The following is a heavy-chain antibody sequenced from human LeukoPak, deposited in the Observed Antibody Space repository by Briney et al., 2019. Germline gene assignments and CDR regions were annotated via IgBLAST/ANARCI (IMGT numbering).Heavy chain of an antibody. CDR2: IYHSGST. Sequence: SETLSLSCAVSGGSISSSNWWSWVRQPPGKGLEWIGEIYHSGSTNYNPSLKSRVTISVDKSKNQFSLKLSSVTAADTAVYYCARGGCSSTSCYRPLDYWGQGTLVTVSS. V-gene: IGHV4-4*02. CDR3: ARGGCSSTSCYRPLDY. D-gene: IGHD2-2*02. CDR1: GGSISSSNW. J-gene: IGHJ4*02.